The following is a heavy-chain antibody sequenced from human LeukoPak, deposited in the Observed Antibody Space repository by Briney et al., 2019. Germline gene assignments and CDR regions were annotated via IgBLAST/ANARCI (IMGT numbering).Heavy chain of an antibody. J-gene: IGHJ4*02. CDR2: MNPSSGNT. CDR1: GYTFTSYD. D-gene: IGHD6-19*01. CDR3: TRTSAIAGTRVDY. V-gene: IGHV1-8*01. Sequence: GASVKVSCKASGYTFTSYDINWVRQATGQGLEWMGCMNPSSGNTVYAQKFQGRVTMTRNTSISTAYMDLSSLRSEDTAVYYCTRTSAIAGTRVDYWGPGTLVTVSS.